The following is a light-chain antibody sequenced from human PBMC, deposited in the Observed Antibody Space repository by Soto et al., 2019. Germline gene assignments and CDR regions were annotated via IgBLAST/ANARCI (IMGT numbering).Light chain of an antibody. Sequence: EIVLTQSPGTLSLSPGERATLSCRASQSVSSNFLAWYQRKPGQAPRLLLYGASTRATGIPARFSGGGSGTEFTLTISSLQSEDFAVYYCQQYNNWPITFGQGTRLEIK. V-gene: IGKV3-15*01. CDR2: GAS. CDR3: QQYNNWPIT. CDR1: QSVSSN. J-gene: IGKJ5*01.